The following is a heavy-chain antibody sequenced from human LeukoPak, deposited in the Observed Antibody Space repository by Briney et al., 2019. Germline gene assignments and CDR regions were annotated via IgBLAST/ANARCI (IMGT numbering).Heavy chain of an antibody. CDR2: ISGSGGST. V-gene: IGHV3-23*01. CDR3: ANNRLVVVITYYFDY. J-gene: IGHJ4*02. D-gene: IGHD3-22*01. Sequence: GGSLRLSCAAPGFTFSSYAMSWVRQAPGKGLEWVSAISGSGGSTYYADSVKGRFTISRDNSKNMLYLQMNSLRAEDTAVYYCANNRLVVVITYYFDYWGQGTLVTVSS. CDR1: GFTFSSYA.